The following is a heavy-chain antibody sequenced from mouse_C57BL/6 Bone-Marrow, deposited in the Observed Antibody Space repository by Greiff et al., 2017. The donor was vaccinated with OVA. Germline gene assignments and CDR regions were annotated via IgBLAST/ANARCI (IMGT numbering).Heavy chain of an antibody. CDR1: GFSFNTYA. CDR2: IRSKSNNYAT. CDR3: VSDYGYAMDY. V-gene: IGHV10-1*01. D-gene: IGHD2-4*01. Sequence: DAGGGLVQPKGSLKLSCAASGFSFNTYAMNWVRQAPGKGLEWVARIRSKSNNYATYYADSVKDRFTISRDDSESMLYLQMNNLKTEDTAMYYCVSDYGYAMDYWGQGTSVTVSS. J-gene: IGHJ4*01.